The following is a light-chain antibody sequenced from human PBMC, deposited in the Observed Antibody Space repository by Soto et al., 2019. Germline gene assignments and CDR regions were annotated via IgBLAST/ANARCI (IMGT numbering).Light chain of an antibody. J-gene: IGKJ4*01. V-gene: IGKV3-20*01. CDR2: AAS. CDR1: QSVSSSY. CDR3: HQYGTSPRT. Sequence: EIVLTQSPGTLSLSPGERATLSCRASQSVSSSYLGWYQQNPGQAPRLLIYAASTRATGIPDRFSGSGSGTDFTLTISRLEPEDFAVHYCHQYGTSPRTFGGGTKVEIK.